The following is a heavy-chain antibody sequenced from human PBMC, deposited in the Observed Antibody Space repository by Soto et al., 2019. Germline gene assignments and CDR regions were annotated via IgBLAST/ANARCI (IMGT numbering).Heavy chain of an antibody. CDR2: INPYNGAT. CDR3: AAGSYFVFDY. V-gene: IGHV1-3*01. CDR1: GYTFTSGG. J-gene: IGHJ4*02. Sequence: ASVKVSCKASGYTFTSGGVHWVRQAPGQRPEWVGRINPYNGATNYSQNFQGRVTITRDISANSAYMELSSLRSEDTAVYYCAAGSYFVFDYWGQGTLVTVSS. D-gene: IGHD3-10*01.